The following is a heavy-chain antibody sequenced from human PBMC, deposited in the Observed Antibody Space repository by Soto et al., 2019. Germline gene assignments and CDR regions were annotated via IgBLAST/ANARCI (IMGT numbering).Heavy chain of an antibody. V-gene: IGHV4-34*01. J-gene: IGHJ4*02. CDR1: GGSFSGYY. D-gene: IGHD2-15*01. CDR3: ARGYCSGGSCYSAGYYFDY. Sequence: SETLSLTCAVYGGSFSGYYWSWIRQPPGKGLEWIGEINHSGSTNYNPSLKSRVTISVDTSKNQFSLKLSSVTAADTAVYYCARGYCSGGSCYSAGYYFDYWGQGTLVTVSS. CDR2: INHSGST.